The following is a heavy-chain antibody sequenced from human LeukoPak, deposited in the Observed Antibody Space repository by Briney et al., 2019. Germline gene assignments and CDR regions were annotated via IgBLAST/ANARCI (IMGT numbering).Heavy chain of an antibody. Sequence: GGPLRLSCAASGFTFRSFWMHWARQAPGKGLLWVSRINSDGTSTTYADSVKGRFTISRDNAKNTVYLQMNSLRAEDTAVYYCARTLGVPSAFDPWGQGTLVTVSS. V-gene: IGHV3-74*01. CDR1: GFTFRSFW. J-gene: IGHJ5*02. CDR3: ARTLGVPSAFDP. CDR2: INSDGTST. D-gene: IGHD2-2*01.